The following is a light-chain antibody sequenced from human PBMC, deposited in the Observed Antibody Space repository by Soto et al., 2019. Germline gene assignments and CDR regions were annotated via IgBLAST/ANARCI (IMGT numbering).Light chain of an antibody. V-gene: IGLV2-23*01. CDR3: CSYADSSTYV. CDR2: EGS. CDR1: SSDVGSYNV. J-gene: IGLJ1*01. Sequence: QSVRDQPASVSGSPGQSITISCTGTSSDVGSYNVVSWYQQHPGKAPKLMIYEGSKRPSGVSNRFSGSKSGNTASLTISGLQAEDEADYYCCSYADSSTYVFGTGTKVTVL.